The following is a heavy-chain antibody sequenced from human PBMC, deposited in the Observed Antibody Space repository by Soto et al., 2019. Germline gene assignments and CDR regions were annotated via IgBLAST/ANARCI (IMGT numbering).Heavy chain of an antibody. CDR2: IKSKADGETK. V-gene: IGHV3-15*01. J-gene: IGHJ5*02. CDR3: CVVKRLDQYSTSGYWFDP. Sequence: GSLRLSCAASGFTFSDAWMSWVRQAPGKGLEWVGRIKSKADGETKDYGAPVRGRFTISRDDAKDTLYLQMNSLRIEDTAVYYCCVVKRLDQYSTSGYWFDPWGPGTLVTVSS. CDR1: GFTFSDAW. D-gene: IGHD2-15*01.